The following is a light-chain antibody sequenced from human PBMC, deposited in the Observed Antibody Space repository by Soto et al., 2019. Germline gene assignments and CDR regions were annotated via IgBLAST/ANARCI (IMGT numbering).Light chain of an antibody. V-gene: IGKV3-20*01. CDR2: HAS. CDR3: HQYSRSPRT. J-gene: IGKJ1*01. Sequence: DIVLTQSPGTLSLSPGETATLSCRASQSINSGYLAWFKQKPGQAPRLLIYHASTRATGIPDRFSGRGSGTDFTLTITRLEPEDFAVYYCHQYSRSPRTFGQGTKVDIK. CDR1: QSINSGY.